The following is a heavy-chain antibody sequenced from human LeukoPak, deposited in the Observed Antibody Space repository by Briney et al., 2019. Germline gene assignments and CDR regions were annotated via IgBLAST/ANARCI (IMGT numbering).Heavy chain of an antibody. Sequence: GGSLRLSCAASSFTFSAYGMHWVRQAPGKGLEWVAFMSYDGSNEYYADSVKGRFTISRDNSKNTLFLQMNSLRVEDTAVYYCAKDQCSSATWLACRFDYWGQGTLVTVSS. J-gene: IGHJ4*02. CDR3: AKDQCSSATWLACRFDY. D-gene: IGHD2-2*01. V-gene: IGHV3-30*02. CDR2: MSYDGSNE. CDR1: SFTFSAYG.